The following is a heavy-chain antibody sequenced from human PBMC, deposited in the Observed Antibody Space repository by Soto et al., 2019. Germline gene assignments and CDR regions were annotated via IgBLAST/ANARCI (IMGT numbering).Heavy chain of an antibody. CDR3: ARARGYYYGSGSYFKDAFDI. J-gene: IGHJ3*02. CDR1: GFTFTRHW. CDR2: IKKDGSET. D-gene: IGHD3-10*01. V-gene: IGHV3-7*02. Sequence: PGGSLRLSCAASGFTFTRHWMTWVRQAPGKGLEWVANIKKDGSETHYVDSVKGRFTISRDNAKNEVYLQMNSLRDEDTAVYYCARARGYYYGSGSYFKDAFDIWGQGTMVTVSS.